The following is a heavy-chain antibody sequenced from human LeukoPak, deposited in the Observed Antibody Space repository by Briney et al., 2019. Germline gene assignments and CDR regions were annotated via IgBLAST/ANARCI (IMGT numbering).Heavy chain of an antibody. V-gene: IGHV1-2*02. CDR3: ARGQERGLAEYFQH. D-gene: IGHD1-1*01. Sequence: ASVKVSCKASGYTFTGYYMHWVRQAPGQGLEWMGWTNPNSGGTNYAQKFQGRVTMTRDTSISTAYMELSRLRSDDTAVYYCARGQERGLAEYFQHWGQGTLVTVSS. J-gene: IGHJ1*01. CDR2: TNPNSGGT. CDR1: GYTFTGYY.